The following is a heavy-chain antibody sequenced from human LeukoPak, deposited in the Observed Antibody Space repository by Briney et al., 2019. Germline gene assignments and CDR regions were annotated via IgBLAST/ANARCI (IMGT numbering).Heavy chain of an antibody. J-gene: IGHJ4*02. Sequence: SDTLSLTCSVSGGSISSSSYYWGWIRQPPGKGLEWIGSIYYSGSTYYTPSLKSRVTISVDTSKNQFSLKLRSVTAADTAMYYCAKTHYDFRSGFNFRFDYWGQGTLVTVSS. CDR1: GGSISSSSYY. D-gene: IGHD3-3*01. V-gene: IGHV4-39*07. CDR3: AKTHYDFRSGFNFRFDY. CDR2: IYYSGST.